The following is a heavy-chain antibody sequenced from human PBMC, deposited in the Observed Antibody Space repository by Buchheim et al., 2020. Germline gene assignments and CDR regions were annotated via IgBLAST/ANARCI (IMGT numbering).Heavy chain of an antibody. D-gene: IGHD6-13*01. Sequence: QVQLVESGGGVVQPGRSLRLSCAASGFTFSSYGMHWVRQAPGKGLEWVAVISYDGSNKYYADSVKGRFTISRDNSKNTLYLQMNSLRAEDTAVYYCASLSSSWSEQWDYWGQGTL. CDR2: ISYDGSNK. J-gene: IGHJ4*02. CDR3: ASLSSSWSEQWDY. V-gene: IGHV3-30*03. CDR1: GFTFSSYG.